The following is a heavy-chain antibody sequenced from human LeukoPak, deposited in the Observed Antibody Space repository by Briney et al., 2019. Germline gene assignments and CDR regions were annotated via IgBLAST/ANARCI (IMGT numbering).Heavy chain of an antibody. D-gene: IGHD6-13*01. CDR3: ARVRRGIAAAGTVFDY. CDR2: IYYSGST. CDR1: GGSISSYY. Sequence: PSETLSLTCTVSGGSISSYYWSWIRQPPGKGLEWIGYIYYSGSTNYNPSLKSRVTISVDTSKNQLSLKLSSVTAADTAVYYCARVRRGIAAAGTVFDYWGQGTLVTVSS. J-gene: IGHJ4*02. V-gene: IGHV4-59*01.